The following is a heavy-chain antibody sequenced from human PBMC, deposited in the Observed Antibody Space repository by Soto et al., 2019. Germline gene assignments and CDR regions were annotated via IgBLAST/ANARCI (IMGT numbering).Heavy chain of an antibody. CDR1: SDSISSYY. CDR3: ARGTSWQLPFDY. CDR2: ISYSGST. Sequence: SETLSLTCTVSSDSISSYYWSWIRQPPGKRLEWIGYISYSGSTGYNPSLKSRVTISGDTSKNQFSLKVSSVTAADTAVYYCARGTSWQLPFDYWGQGTLVTVS. D-gene: IGHD6-13*01. J-gene: IGHJ4*02. V-gene: IGHV4-59*01.